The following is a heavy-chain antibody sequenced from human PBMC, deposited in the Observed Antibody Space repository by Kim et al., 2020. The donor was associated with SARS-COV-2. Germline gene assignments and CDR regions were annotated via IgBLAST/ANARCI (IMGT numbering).Heavy chain of an antibody. V-gene: IGHV7-4-1*02. CDR3: ARTVAVLDY. CDR2: INSDTGEP. Sequence: ASVKVSCKASGYTFTKYGINWVRQALGHGLEWMGWINSDTGEPTYAQGFTGRFVFSLDTSVNTAYLQISSLQTADTAVYFCARTVAVLDYWGQGTLVTVS. D-gene: IGHD6-19*01. CDR1: GYTFTKYG. J-gene: IGHJ4*02.